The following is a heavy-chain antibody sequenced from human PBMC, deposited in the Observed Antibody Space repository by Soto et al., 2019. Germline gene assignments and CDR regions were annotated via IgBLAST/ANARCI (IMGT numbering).Heavy chain of an antibody. D-gene: IGHD3-3*01. CDR1: GGSISSYY. CDR3: ARSPTYYDFWLAY. CDR2: IYYSGST. J-gene: IGHJ4*02. Sequence: SETLSLTCTVSGGSISSYYWSWIRQPPGKGLEWIGYIYYSGSTNYNPSLKSRVTISVDTSKNQFSLKLSSVTAADTAVYYCARSPTYYDFWLAYWGQGTLVTVSS. V-gene: IGHV4-59*01.